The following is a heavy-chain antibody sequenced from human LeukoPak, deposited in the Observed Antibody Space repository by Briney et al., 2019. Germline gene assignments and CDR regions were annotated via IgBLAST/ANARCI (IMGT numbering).Heavy chain of an antibody. D-gene: IGHD5-18*01. Sequence: QPGRSLRLSCTTSGFTFGDYAMSWFRLTPGKGLEWASYIRSRPFGGTTEYAASVKDRFTISRDDSKSVAYLLMNSLKTEDTAVYFCSRAGLSEGYSYGSHFDYWGQGTLVTVSS. J-gene: IGHJ4*02. CDR1: GFTFGDYA. CDR3: SRAGLSEGYSYGSHFDY. CDR2: IRSRPFGGTT. V-gene: IGHV3-49*03.